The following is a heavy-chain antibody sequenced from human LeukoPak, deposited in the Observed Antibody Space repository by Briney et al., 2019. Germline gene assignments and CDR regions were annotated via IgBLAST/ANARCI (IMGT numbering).Heavy chain of an antibody. V-gene: IGHV1-24*01. CDR1: GYTLPELS. CDR3: ATDLGAGMWFDP. D-gene: IGHD6-19*01. Sequence: ASVNVSCKVCGYTLPELSMHWVRQAPGKGLEWMGGFDPEDGETIYAQKFQGRVTMTEDTSTDPAYMEPSSLRSEDTAVYYCATDLGAGMWFDPWGQGTLVTVSS. J-gene: IGHJ5*02. CDR2: FDPEDGET.